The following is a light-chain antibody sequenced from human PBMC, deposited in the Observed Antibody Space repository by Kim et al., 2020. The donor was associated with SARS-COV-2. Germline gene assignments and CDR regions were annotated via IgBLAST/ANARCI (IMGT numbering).Light chain of an antibody. CDR1: QSVTTNY. V-gene: IGKV3-20*01. CDR2: GAS. CDR3: QHYGNSPYT. Sequence: LSPGERATLSCRASQSVTTNYLAWYQQKPGQAPRLLIYGASSRATGIPDRFSGSGSGTDFTLTISRLEPEDFAVYYCQHYGNSPYTFGQGTKLEI. J-gene: IGKJ2*01.